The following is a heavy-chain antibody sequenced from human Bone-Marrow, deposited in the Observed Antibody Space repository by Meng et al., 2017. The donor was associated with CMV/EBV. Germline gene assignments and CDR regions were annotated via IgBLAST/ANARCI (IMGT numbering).Heavy chain of an antibody. CDR1: GDTFTSYG. Sequence: KASGDTFTSYGISWVRQAPGQGLEWMGWISAYNGNTNYAQKLQGRVTMTTDTSTSTAYMELRSLRSDDTAVYYCARATNWNDWFDPWGQGTLVTVSS. D-gene: IGHD1-1*01. CDR2: ISAYNGNT. CDR3: ARATNWNDWFDP. V-gene: IGHV1-18*01. J-gene: IGHJ5*02.